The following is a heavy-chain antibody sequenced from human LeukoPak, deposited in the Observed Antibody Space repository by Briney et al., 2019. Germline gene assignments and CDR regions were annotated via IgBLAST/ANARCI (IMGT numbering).Heavy chain of an antibody. J-gene: IGHJ6*02. Sequence: SQTLSLTCAISGDSVPSNSAAWSWIRQSPSRGLEWLGRTYFRSKWYNDYAVSVQSRITIKADTSKNQFSLQLNSVTPEDTAVYYCAKDYYGMDVWGQGTTVTVSS. V-gene: IGHV6-1*01. CDR2: TYFRSKWYN. CDR1: GDSVPSNSAA. CDR3: AKDYYGMDV.